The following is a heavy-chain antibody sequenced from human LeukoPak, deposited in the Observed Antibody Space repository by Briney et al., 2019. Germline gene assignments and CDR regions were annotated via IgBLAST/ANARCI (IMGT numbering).Heavy chain of an antibody. J-gene: IGHJ4*02. CDR2: IYYSGST. V-gene: IGHV4-59*01. D-gene: IGHD5-24*01. CDR1: GGSISSYY. CDR3: ASVEMATTTLDY. Sequence: SETLSLTCTVSGGSISSYYWSWIRQPPGKGLEWIGYIYYSGSTNYNPSLKSRVTISVDTTKNQFSLKLSSVTAADTAVYYCASVEMATTTLDYWGQGTLVTVSS.